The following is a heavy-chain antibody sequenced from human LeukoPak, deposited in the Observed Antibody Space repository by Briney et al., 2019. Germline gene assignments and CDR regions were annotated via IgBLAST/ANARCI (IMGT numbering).Heavy chain of an antibody. D-gene: IGHD6-6*01. Sequence: WGSLRLSCAASGFPLSSYAMSWVRQVPGKGLEWVSATSSSDAGTYYADSVRGRFTISRDSSKNTLYLQMNSLRAEDTAVYYCARDGSQQLVSTYYYYYMDVWGKGTTVTVSS. CDR3: ARDGSQQLVSTYYYYYMDV. V-gene: IGHV3-23*01. CDR2: TSSSDAGT. CDR1: GFPLSSYA. J-gene: IGHJ6*03.